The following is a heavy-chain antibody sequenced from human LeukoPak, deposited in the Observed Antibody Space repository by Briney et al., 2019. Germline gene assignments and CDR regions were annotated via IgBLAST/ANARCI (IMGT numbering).Heavy chain of an antibody. J-gene: IGHJ4*02. V-gene: IGHV3-9*01. Sequence: GRSLRLSCAASGFTFDDYAMHWVRQAPGKGLEWVSGISWNSGSIGYADSVKGRFTISRDNAKNSLYLQMNSLRADDTAVYYCTRVRPSGEEDYWGQGTLVTVSS. D-gene: IGHD3-10*01. CDR2: ISWNSGSI. CDR3: TRVRPSGEEDY. CDR1: GFTFDDYA.